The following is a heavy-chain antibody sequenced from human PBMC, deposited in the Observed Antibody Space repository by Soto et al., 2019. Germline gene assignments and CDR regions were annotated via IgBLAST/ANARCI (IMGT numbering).Heavy chain of an antibody. CDR3: ARELDGIDV. V-gene: IGHV3-11*05. CDR1: GLTFSDYY. CDR2: ITSSGTYT. J-gene: IGHJ6*02. Sequence: QVQLVESGGGLVKPGGSLRLSCAASGLTFSDYYMSWIRQAPGKGLEWVSYITSSGTYTKYAESVQGRFTSSRDNAKNSLFLQMNSLRAEDTAVYYCARELDGIDVWGQGTTVTVSS.